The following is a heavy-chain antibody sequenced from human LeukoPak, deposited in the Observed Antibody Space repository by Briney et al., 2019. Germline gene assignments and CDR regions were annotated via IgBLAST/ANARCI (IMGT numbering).Heavy chain of an antibody. CDR3: ASGLGYGGNLPLLGY. CDR2: INPSGGST. V-gene: IGHV1-46*03. CDR1: GYTFTSYY. Sequence: GASVKVSCKASGYTFTSYYMHWVRQAPGQGPEWMGIINPSGGSTSYTQKFQGRVTMTRDTSTSTVYMELSSLRSEDTAVYYCASGLGYGGNLPLLGYWGQGTLVTVSS. D-gene: IGHD4-23*01. J-gene: IGHJ4*02.